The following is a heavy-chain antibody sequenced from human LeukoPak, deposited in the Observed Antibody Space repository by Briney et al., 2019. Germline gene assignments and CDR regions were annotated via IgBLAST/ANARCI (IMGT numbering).Heavy chain of an antibody. Sequence: GGSLRLSCAASGFTFSSYSMNWARQAPGKGLEWVSSISSSSSYIYYADSVKGRFTISRDNAKNSLYLQMNSLRAEDTAVYYCARDLTYYGSGSVDYWGQGTLVTVSS. CDR1: GFTFSSYS. J-gene: IGHJ4*02. V-gene: IGHV3-21*01. CDR3: ARDLTYYGSGSVDY. CDR2: ISSSSSYI. D-gene: IGHD3-10*01.